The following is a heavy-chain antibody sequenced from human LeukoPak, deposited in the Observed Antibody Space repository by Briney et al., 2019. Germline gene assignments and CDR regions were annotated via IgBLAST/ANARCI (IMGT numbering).Heavy chain of an antibody. Sequence: SEILSLTCSVSGGSISPYYWSWIRQPQGKGLGWIGYIFYSGVTTYNPSLKSRVSISLDSPKNQFFLRLTSVTAADTAMYYCARAETLAAIYFDFWGQGRLVTVSS. CDR3: ARAETLAAIYFDF. CDR2: IFYSGVT. V-gene: IGHV4-59*01. D-gene: IGHD6-25*01. J-gene: IGHJ4*02. CDR1: GGSISPYY.